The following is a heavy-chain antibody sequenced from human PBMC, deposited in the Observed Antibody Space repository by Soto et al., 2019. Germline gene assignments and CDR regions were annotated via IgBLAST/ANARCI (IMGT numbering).Heavy chain of an antibody. CDR2: ISSSSSYT. CDR3: ARGGGYYYYYGMDV. CDR1: GFTFSDYY. V-gene: IGHV3-11*06. D-gene: IGHD3-16*01. Sequence: PGGSLRLSCAASGFTFSDYYMSWIRQAPGKGLEWVSYISSSSSYTNYADSVKGRFTISRGNAKNSLYLQMNSLRAEDTAVYYCARGGGYYYYYGMDVWGQGTTVTVSS. J-gene: IGHJ6*02.